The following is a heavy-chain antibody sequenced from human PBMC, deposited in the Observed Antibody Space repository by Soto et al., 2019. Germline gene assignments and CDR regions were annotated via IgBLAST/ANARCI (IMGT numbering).Heavy chain of an antibody. V-gene: IGHV3-23*01. CDR3: AKGIPYDILTGYSSPWAMDV. Sequence: PGGSLRLSCAASGFTFSSYAMSWVRQAPGKGLEWVSAISGSGGSTYYADSVKGRFTISRDNSKNTLYLQMNSLRAEDTAVYYCAKGIPYDILTGYSSPWAMDVWGQGTTVTVSS. CDR2: ISGSGGST. D-gene: IGHD3-9*01. CDR1: GFTFSSYA. J-gene: IGHJ6*02.